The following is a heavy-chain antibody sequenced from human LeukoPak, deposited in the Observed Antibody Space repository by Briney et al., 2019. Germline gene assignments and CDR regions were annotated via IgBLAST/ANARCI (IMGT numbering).Heavy chain of an antibody. V-gene: IGHV1-46*01. CDR3: ARDSHRYCSSTSCPRFDY. CDR2: INPSGGST. J-gene: IGHJ4*02. D-gene: IGHD2-2*01. CDR1: GYTFTSYY. Sequence: ASVKVSCKASGYTFTSYYMHWVRQAPGQGLEWMGIINPSGGSTSYAQKFQGRVTMTRDTSISTAYMELSRLRSDDTAVYYCARDSHRYCSSTSCPRFDYWGQGTLVTVSS.